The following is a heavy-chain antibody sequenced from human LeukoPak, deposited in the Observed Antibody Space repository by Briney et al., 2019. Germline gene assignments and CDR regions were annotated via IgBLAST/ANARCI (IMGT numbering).Heavy chain of an antibody. CDR2: ISSSSSTI. D-gene: IGHD3-16*02. CDR1: GFTFSSYS. CDR3: ARDTRSLMDV. J-gene: IGHJ6*02. Sequence: GGSLRLSCAASGFTFSSYSMNWVRQAPGKGLEWVSYISSSSSTIYYADSVKGQFTISRDNAKNSLYLQMNSLRAEDTAVYYCARDTRSLMDVWGQGTTVTVSS. V-gene: IGHV3-48*01.